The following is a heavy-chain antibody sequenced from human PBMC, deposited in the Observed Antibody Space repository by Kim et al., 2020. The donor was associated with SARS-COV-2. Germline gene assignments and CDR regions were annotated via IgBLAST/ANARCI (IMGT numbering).Heavy chain of an antibody. CDR1: GFTFRSYL. V-gene: IGHV3-23*01. D-gene: IGHD3-16*01. CDR3: AKDWGRDYYQHYGLDA. J-gene: IGHJ6*01. Sequence: GGSLRLSCAASGFTFRSYLMTWVRQAPGKGPEWVSAISPSGGNTHYADSVTGRFIISRDNSKNTLFLFMNSLRVADMAIYYCAKDWGRDYYQHYGLDAWG. CDR2: ISPSGGNT.